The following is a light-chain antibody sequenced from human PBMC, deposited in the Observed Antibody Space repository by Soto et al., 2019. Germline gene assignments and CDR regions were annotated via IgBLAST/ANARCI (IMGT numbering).Light chain of an antibody. CDR3: TSYAGGNNV. Sequence: QSALTQPPSASGSPGQSVTLSCTGTSSDVGGYNYVSCYQQHPGKVPKLMVYEVNQRPSGVPDRFSGSKSGNTASLTVSGLQAEDEADYYFTSYAGGNNVFGTGTKLTVL. V-gene: IGLV2-8*01. J-gene: IGLJ1*01. CDR1: SSDVGGYNY. CDR2: EVN.